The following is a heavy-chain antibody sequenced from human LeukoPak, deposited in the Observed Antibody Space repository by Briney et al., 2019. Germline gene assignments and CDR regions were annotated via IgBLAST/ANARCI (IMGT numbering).Heavy chain of an antibody. V-gene: IGHV1-69*04. CDR1: GGTFSSYA. J-gene: IGHJ4*02. CDR3: ARAAGYYDSSGGFDY. CDR2: IIPILGIA. Sequence: GASVKVSCKASGGTFSSYAISWVRQAPGQGLEWMGRIIPILGIANYAQKFQGRVTITADKSTSTAYMELSSLRSEDTAVYYYARAAGYYDSSGGFDYWGQGTLVTVSS. D-gene: IGHD3-22*01.